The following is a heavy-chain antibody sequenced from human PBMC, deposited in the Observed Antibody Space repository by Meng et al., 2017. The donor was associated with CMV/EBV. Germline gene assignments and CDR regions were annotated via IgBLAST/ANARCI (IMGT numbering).Heavy chain of an antibody. CDR1: GGSISSYY. CDR3: ARDSSGWYPHFDY. J-gene: IGHJ4*02. CDR2: IYTSGST. V-gene: IGHV4-4*07. D-gene: IGHD6-19*01. Sequence: QVELTAAGPGLVKPSDTRSLTRTVSGGSISSYYLSWIRQPAGKGLEWIGRIYTSGSTNYNPSLKSRVTMSVDTSKNQFSLKLSSVTAADTAVYYCARDSSGWYPHFDYWGQGTLVTVSS.